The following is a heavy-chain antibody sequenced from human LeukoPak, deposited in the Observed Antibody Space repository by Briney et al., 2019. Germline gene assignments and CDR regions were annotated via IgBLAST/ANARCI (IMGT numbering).Heavy chain of an antibody. CDR2: ISYDGSNK. J-gene: IGHJ6*02. V-gene: IGHV3-30-3*01. CDR1: GFTFSSYA. Sequence: GGSLRLSCAASGFTFSSYAMHWVRQAPGKGLEWVAVISYDGSNKYYADSVKGRFTISRDNSKNTLYLQMNSLRAEDTAVYYCARDGYYYGSGSYFYYYYCGMDVWGQGTTVTVSS. CDR3: ARDGYYYGSGSYFYYYYCGMDV. D-gene: IGHD3-10*01.